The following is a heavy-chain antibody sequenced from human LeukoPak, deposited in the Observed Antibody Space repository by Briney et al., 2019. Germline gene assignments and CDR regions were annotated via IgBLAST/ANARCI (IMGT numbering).Heavy chain of an antibody. CDR1: GFTLSDSY. CDR3: ARDPDYGDFDY. D-gene: IGHD4-17*01. Sequence: PRGSLRLSCAASGFTLSDSYMTWVSQVPGKVMEWVASISGSGHDINYSDSVKGRFTISRDNAKNSLYLQMNSLRAEDTAVYYCARDPDYGDFDYWGQGTLVTVSS. V-gene: IGHV3-11*04. J-gene: IGHJ4*02. CDR2: ISGSGHDI.